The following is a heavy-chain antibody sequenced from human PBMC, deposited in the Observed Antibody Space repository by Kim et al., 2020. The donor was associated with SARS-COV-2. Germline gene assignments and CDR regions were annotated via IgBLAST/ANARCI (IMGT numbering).Heavy chain of an antibody. Sequence: YYVGSVKGRFTISRENAKNTLYLQMNSLRAGDTAVYFCARGRDESGAPFDYWGQGTLVTVSS. CDR3: ARGRDESGAPFDY. V-gene: IGHV3-13*01. J-gene: IGHJ4*02. D-gene: IGHD2-15*01.